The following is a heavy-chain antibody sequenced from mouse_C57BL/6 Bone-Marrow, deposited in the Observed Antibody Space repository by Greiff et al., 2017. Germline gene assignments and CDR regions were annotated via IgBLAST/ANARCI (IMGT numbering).Heavy chain of an antibody. Sequence: VQLQQPGAELVMPGASVQLSCKASGYTFTSYWMHWVKQRPGQGLEWIGEIDPSDSYTNYNQKFKGKSTLTVDKSSSTAYMQLSSLTSEDSAVYYCARWAQANYFDYWGQGTTLTVSS. CDR3: ARWAQANYFDY. CDR2: IDPSDSYT. J-gene: IGHJ2*01. CDR1: GYTFTSYW. V-gene: IGHV1-69*01. D-gene: IGHD3-2*02.